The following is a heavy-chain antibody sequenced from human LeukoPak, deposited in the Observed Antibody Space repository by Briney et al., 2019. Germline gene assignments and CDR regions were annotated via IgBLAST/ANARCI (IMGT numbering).Heavy chain of an antibody. CDR1: GFTFSSYG. D-gene: IGHD3-16*02. Sequence: GGSLRLSCAASGFTFSSYGMHWVRQAPGKGLEWVAFIRYDGSNKYYADSVKGRFTISRDNSTNTLCLQMNSLRAEDTAVYYCARDLNDYVWGSYRSCPDYWGQGTLVTVSS. CDR2: IRYDGSNK. V-gene: IGHV3-30*02. J-gene: IGHJ4*02. CDR3: ARDLNDYVWGSYRSCPDY.